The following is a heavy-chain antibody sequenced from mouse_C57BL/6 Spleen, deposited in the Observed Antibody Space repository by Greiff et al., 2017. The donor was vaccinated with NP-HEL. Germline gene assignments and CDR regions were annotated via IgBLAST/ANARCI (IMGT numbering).Heavy chain of an antibody. J-gene: IGHJ2*01. CDR2: INPSNGGT. Sequence: QVQLQQPGTELVKPGASVKLSCKASGYTFTSYWMHWVKQRPGQGLEWIGNINPSNGGTNYNEKFKSKATLTVDKSSSTAYMQLSSLTSEDSAVYYCARSPSYGSTSYYFDYWGQGTTLTVSS. V-gene: IGHV1-53*01. CDR3: ARSPSYGSTSYYFDY. CDR1: GYTFTSYW. D-gene: IGHD1-1*01.